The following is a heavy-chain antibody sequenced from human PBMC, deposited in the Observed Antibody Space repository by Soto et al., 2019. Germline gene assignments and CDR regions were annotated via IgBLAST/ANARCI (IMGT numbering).Heavy chain of an antibody. J-gene: IGHJ4*02. CDR3: ARSPKSTDFPYYFDF. Sequence: SETLSLTCAVYSRSFRDYYWTWIRQPPGKGLEFIGEINHSGTTHYNPSLKSRVTVSVDTSKNHFSLKMTSVTAADTAVYYCARSPKSTDFPYYFDFWGQGTLLTVS. D-gene: IGHD2-21*01. CDR1: SRSFRDYY. V-gene: IGHV4-34*01. CDR2: INHSGTT.